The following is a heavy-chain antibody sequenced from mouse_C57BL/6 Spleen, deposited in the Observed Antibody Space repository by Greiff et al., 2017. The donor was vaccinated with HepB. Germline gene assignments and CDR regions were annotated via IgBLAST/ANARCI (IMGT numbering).Heavy chain of an antibody. J-gene: IGHJ2*01. Sequence: VQLQQSGPELVKPGASVKISCKASGYTFTDYYMNWVKQSHGKSLEWIGDINPNNGGTSYNQKFKGKATLTVDKSSSTAYMELRSLTSEDSAVYYCARRRDYYGSSFYFDYWGQGTTLTVSS. CDR3: ARRRDYYGSSFYFDY. CDR1: GYTFTDYY. D-gene: IGHD1-1*01. CDR2: INPNNGGT. V-gene: IGHV1-26*01.